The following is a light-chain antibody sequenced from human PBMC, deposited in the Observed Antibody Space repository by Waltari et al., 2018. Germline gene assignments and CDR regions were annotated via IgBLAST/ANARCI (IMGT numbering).Light chain of an antibody. J-gene: IGKJ4*01. V-gene: IGKV1-9*01. CDR3: QQLNSYPRT. CDR1: QGISSY. Sequence: DIQLTQSPSFLSASVGDRVTITCRASQGISSYLAWYQEKPGKAPKLLIYAASTVQSGVPSRVSGSGSGTEFTLTISSLQPEDFATYYCQQLNSYPRTFGGGTKVEIK. CDR2: AAS.